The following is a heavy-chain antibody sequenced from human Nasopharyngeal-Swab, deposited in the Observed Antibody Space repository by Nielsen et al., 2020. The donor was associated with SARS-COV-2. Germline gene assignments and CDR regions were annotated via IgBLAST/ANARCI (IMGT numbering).Heavy chain of an antibody. CDR2: INWNGGST. CDR3: AREGSYRDFDY. Sequence: WIRQPPGKGLEWVSGINWNGGSTGYADSVKGRFTISRDNAKNSLYLQMNSLRAEDTALYHCAREGSYRDFDYWGQGTLVTVSS. D-gene: IGHD1-26*01. V-gene: IGHV3-20*01. J-gene: IGHJ4*02.